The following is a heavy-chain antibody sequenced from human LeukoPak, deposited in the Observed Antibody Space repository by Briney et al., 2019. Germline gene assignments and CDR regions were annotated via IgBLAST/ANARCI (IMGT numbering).Heavy chain of an antibody. D-gene: IGHD3-3*01. V-gene: IGHV4-59*01. Sequence: SETLSLTCTVSGGSISSYYWGWIRQPPGKGLEWIGYIYYSGSTNYNPSLKSRVTISVDTSKNQCSLKLSSVTAADTAVYYCSGFWSGYSKNWFDPWGQGTLVTVSS. CDR3: SGFWSGYSKNWFDP. CDR1: GGSISSYY. J-gene: IGHJ5*02. CDR2: IYYSGST.